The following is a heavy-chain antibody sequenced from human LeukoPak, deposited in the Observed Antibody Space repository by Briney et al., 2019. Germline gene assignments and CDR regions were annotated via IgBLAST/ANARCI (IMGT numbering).Heavy chain of an antibody. Sequence: GGSLRLSCAAWGFTLEDYGMGWVRHAPGKGVEGVSGINWKGGNTVYADCVKGRFNIYRENAKNSVYLQMKSQRGGDTALYSCAREVPITIFGVVIRYFAYWGQGTLVTVSS. CDR3: AREVPITIFGVVIRYFAY. CDR2: INWKGGNT. CDR1: GFTLEDYG. J-gene: IGHJ4*02. V-gene: IGHV3-20*04. D-gene: IGHD3-3*01.